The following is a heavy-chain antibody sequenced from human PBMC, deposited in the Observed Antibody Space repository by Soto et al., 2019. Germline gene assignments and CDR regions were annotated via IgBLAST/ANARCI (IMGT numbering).Heavy chain of an antibody. Sequence: AVKVSCTDSGFTFTISGVQWVRPARGTRLDWIGWIVVGSGNTNYAQKFQERVTITRDMSISTAYMELSSLRSEDTAVYYCARGPYYYGSGSYFSREWTGWGQGTTVTVS. D-gene: IGHD3-10*01. J-gene: IGHJ6*02. V-gene: IGHV1-58*01. CDR1: GFTFTISG. CDR2: IVVGSGNT. CDR3: ARGPYYYGSGSYFSREWTG.